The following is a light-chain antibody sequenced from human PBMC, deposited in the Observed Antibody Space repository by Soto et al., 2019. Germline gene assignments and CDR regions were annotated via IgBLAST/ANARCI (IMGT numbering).Light chain of an antibody. CDR1: QSVSSSY. V-gene: IGKV3-20*01. CDR2: GAS. CDR3: QQYGSLPRT. J-gene: IGKJ1*01. Sequence: IVLTQPPGTLSLSPGERATLSCRVSQSVSSSYLAWYQQKPGQAPRLLIYGASSRATGIPDRFSGSGSGTDFSLTISRLEPEDFAVYYCQQYGSLPRTFGQGTKVDIK.